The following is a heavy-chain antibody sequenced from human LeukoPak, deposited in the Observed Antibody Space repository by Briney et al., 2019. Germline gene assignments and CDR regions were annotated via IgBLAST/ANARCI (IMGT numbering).Heavy chain of an antibody. Sequence: SVKVSCKASGGTFSSYAISWVRQAPGQGLEWMGRIIPIFGIANYAQKFQGRVTITADKSTSTAYMELSSLRSEDTAVYYCASLHSDYGDYWAGSGYYYYGMDVWGQGTTVTVSS. V-gene: IGHV1-69*04. D-gene: IGHD4-17*01. CDR2: IIPIFGIA. J-gene: IGHJ6*02. CDR1: GGTFSSYA. CDR3: ASLHSDYGDYWAGSGYYYYGMDV.